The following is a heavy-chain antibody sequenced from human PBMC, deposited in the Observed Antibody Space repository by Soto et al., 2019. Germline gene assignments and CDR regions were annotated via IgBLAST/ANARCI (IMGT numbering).Heavy chain of an antibody. CDR3: ARSSGGNFGIIIEGSNWFDP. CDR2: IIPVFGTP. D-gene: IGHD3-3*01. CDR1: GYSFSSHA. Sequence: GASVKVSCKASGYSFSSHAITWVRQAPGQGLEWMGGIIPVFGTPSYAQKFQGRVTMTRDTSRSTVYMELRSLRSDDTAIYYCARSSGGNFGIIIEGSNWFDPWGQGTLVTVSS. J-gene: IGHJ5*02. V-gene: IGHV1-69*05.